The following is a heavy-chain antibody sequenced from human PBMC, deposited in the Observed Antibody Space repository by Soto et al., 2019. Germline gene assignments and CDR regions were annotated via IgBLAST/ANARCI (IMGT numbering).Heavy chain of an antibody. CDR1: GYTFTTYG. CDR3: ARDKGSKAWYYFFDF. D-gene: IGHD1-26*01. CDR2: ISAYNGNT. Sequence: ASVKASCKASGYTFTTYGIAWVRQAPGQGLEWLGWISAYNGNTNYAQKFQGRVTMTTETSTNTAYMEVRSLRSDDTAVYYCARDKGSKAWYYFFDFWGQGTLVTVSS. J-gene: IGHJ4*02. V-gene: IGHV1-18*01.